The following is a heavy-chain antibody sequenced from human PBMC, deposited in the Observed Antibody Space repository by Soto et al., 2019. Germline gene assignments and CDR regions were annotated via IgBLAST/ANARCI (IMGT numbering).Heavy chain of an antibody. V-gene: IGHV3-30*18. J-gene: IGHJ4*02. CDR2: ISYDGSNK. D-gene: IGHD3-10*01. Sequence: GGSLRLSCAASGFTFSSYGMHWVRQAPGKGLEWVAVISYDGSNKYYADSVKGRFTISRDNSKNTLYLQMNSLRAEDTAVYYCAKDLDYDGSGSYLFDYWGQGTLVTVSS. CDR1: GFTFSSYG. CDR3: AKDLDYDGSGSYLFDY.